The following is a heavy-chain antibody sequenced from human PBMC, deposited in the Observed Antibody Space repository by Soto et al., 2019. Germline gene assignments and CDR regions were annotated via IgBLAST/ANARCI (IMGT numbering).Heavy chain of an antibody. CDR2: INHSGST. Sequence: ETLSLTCAVHGGSFSGYYWSWIRQPPGKGLEWIGEINHSGSTNYNPSLNSRVTISLDTSQNQMSLRLTSVTAADTAVYFCARGGSLPYYYYYMDVWGKGTTVTVSS. V-gene: IGHV4-34*01. CDR3: ARGGSLPYYYYYMDV. D-gene: IGHD3-10*01. CDR1: GGSFSGYY. J-gene: IGHJ6*03.